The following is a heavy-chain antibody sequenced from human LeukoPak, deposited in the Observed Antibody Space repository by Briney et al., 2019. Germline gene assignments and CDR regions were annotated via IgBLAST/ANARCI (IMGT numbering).Heavy chain of an antibody. D-gene: IGHD3-9*01. CDR1: GFTFSSYT. Sequence: GGSLRLSCAASGFTFSSYTMSWVRQAPGKGLEWVGRIKSKTDGGTTDYAAPVKGRFTISRDDSKNTLYLQMNSLKTEDTAVYYCTTEHILTGYYPLPVDHWGQGTLVTVSS. CDR2: IKSKTDGGTT. J-gene: IGHJ4*02. V-gene: IGHV3-15*01. CDR3: TTEHILTGYYPLPVDH.